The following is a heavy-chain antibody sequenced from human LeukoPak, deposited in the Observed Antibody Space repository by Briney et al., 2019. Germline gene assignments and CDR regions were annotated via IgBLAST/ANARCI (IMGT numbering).Heavy chain of an antibody. CDR1: GFTLGSFG. CDR2: ISGTGLST. Sequence: PGGALRLSCAASGFTLGSFGVSWVRQAPGKGLGWVSFISGTGLSTYYADSVKGRFTISRDNSKSTLFMQMNSLRVEDTAVYYCAKLMRHMMEDVYDIWGQGTMVTVSS. J-gene: IGHJ3*02. CDR3: AKLMRHMMEDVYDI. D-gene: IGHD2-21*01. V-gene: IGHV3-23*01.